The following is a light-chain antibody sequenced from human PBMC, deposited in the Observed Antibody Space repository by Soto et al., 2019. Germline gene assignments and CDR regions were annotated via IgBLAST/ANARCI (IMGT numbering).Light chain of an antibody. J-gene: IGKJ1*01. Sequence: DIHMTQCPSSLSASVGDRFTITFHASQDTNNYLNWYQHKPGKVPKLLIYAASTLQSGVPSRFSGSGSGTDFTLTISSLQPDDFTTYYCQHYNSYSEAFGQGTKVDIK. CDR2: AAS. CDR3: QHYNSYSEA. V-gene: IGKV1-27*01. CDR1: QDTNNY.